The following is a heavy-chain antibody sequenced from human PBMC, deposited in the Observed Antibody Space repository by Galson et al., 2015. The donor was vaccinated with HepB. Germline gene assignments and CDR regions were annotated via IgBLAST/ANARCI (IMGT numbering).Heavy chain of an antibody. CDR3: ARTSGGRDAFDI. Sequence: LVKPTQTLTLTCTFSGFSLSTSGVGVGWIRQPPGKALEWLTLIYWDDDKRYSPSLRSRLTITRDTSKTQVVLTMTNMDPVDTATYYCARTSGGRDAFDIWGQGTMVTVSS. D-gene: IGHD1-1*01. J-gene: IGHJ3*02. CDR1: GFSLSTSGVG. CDR2: IYWDDDK. V-gene: IGHV2-5*02.